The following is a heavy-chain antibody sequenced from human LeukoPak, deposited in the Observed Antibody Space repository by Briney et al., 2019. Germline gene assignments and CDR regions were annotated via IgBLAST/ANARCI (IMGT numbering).Heavy chain of an antibody. J-gene: IGHJ6*02. D-gene: IGHD2-2*01. CDR2: IYYTGVI. CDR3: ARLTRLAPVGTTYYHSLDV. CDR1: GGSISGHY. V-gene: IGHV4-59*08. Sequence: SETLSLTCTVSGGSISGHYWSWIRQPPGKGLEWIGHIYYTGVINYDPSLKNRVTMLVDTSKNQFSLKVTSVTAADTAVYYCARLTRLAPVGTTYYHSLDVWGQGSTVTVYS.